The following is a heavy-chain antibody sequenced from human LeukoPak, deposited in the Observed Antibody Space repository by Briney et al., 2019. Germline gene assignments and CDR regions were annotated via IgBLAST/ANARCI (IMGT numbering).Heavy chain of an antibody. D-gene: IGHD3-22*01. J-gene: IGHJ4*02. CDR2: INHSGST. Sequence: SETLSLTCAVYGGSFSGYYWSWIRQPPGKGLEWIGEINHSGSTNYNPSLKSRVTISVDTSKNQFPLKLSSVTAADTAVYYCARGERITMIGFDYWGQGTLVTVSS. V-gene: IGHV4-34*01. CDR1: GGSFSGYY. CDR3: ARGERITMIGFDY.